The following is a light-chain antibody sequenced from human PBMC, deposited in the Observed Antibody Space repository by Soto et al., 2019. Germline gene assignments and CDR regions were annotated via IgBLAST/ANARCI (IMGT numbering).Light chain of an antibody. V-gene: IGKV3-20*01. J-gene: IGKJ1*01. Sequence: EVVLTQSPGTLSLSPGERATLSCRASQTVRNNYLAWYQQKPGQAPRLLIYGASSRATGIPDRFSGSGSGTDFTLTISRLEPEDFAMFYCQHYVSSPWTFGQGTKVDIK. CDR2: GAS. CDR3: QHYVSSPWT. CDR1: QTVRNNY.